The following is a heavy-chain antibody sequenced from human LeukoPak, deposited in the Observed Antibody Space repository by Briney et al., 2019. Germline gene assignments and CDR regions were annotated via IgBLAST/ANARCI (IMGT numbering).Heavy chain of an antibody. CDR2: INSDGSST. CDR3: ARDNYDSSGYYWDYYYYYYMDV. CDR1: GFTFSSYW. J-gene: IGHJ6*03. Sequence: PGGSLRLSCAASGFTFSSYWMHWVRQAPGKGLVWVSRINSDGSSTSYADSVKGRFTISRDNAKNTLYLQMNSPRAEDTAVYYCARDNYDSSGYYWDYYYYYYMDVWGKGTTVTVSS. D-gene: IGHD3-22*01. V-gene: IGHV3-74*01.